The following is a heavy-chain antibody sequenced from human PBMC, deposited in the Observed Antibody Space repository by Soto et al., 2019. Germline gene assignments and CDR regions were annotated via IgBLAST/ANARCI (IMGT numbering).Heavy chain of an antibody. CDR3: ARTPRLLDS. CDR1: GLPFSHFW. Sequence: GVLKLFYAAAGLPFSHFWMNLVRQAPGKGLEWVAYISADGRETNHVDSVKGRFTISRDNDKNSLFLQMNSLRAEDKAVYYCARTPRLLDSWGQGTPVTVYS. CDR2: ISADGRET. V-gene: IGHV3-7*01. J-gene: IGHJ4*02. D-gene: IGHD6-6*01.